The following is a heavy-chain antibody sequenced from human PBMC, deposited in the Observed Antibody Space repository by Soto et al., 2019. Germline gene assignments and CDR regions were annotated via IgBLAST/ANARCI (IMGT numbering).Heavy chain of an antibody. J-gene: IGHJ4*01. V-gene: IGHV4-4*07. Sequence: QVRLQESGPGLLKPSETLSLTCTVSGGSINTFYWSGVRQPAGKGLEWIGRIFSSGSTSFNPSLESRVAMSVDTSKNHFSLNLSSVSAADMAVYYCAREGSYSAYNFAHGIQLWSFDFWGHGALVTVSS. CDR2: IFSSGST. CDR1: GGSINTFY. D-gene: IGHD5-12*01. CDR3: AREGSYSAYNFAHGIQLWSFDF.